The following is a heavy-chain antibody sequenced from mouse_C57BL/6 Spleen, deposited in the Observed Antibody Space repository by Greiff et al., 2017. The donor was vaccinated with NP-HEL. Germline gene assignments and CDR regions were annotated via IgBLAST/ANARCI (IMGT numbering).Heavy chain of an antibody. CDR2: INYDGSST. J-gene: IGHJ1*03. CDR1: GFTFSDYY. CDR3: AREEDYYGSSSYWYFDV. D-gene: IGHD1-1*01. V-gene: IGHV5-16*01. Sequence: EVQLVESEGGLVQPGSSMKLSCTASGFTFSDYYMAWVRQVPEKGLEWVANINYDGSSTYYLDSLKSRFIISRDNAKNILYLQMSSLKSEDTATYYCAREEDYYGSSSYWYFDVWGTGTTVTVSS.